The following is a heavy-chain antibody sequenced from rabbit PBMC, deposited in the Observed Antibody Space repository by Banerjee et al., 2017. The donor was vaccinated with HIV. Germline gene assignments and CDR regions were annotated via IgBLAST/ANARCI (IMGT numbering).Heavy chain of an antibody. Sequence: QQLVESGGGLVKPGASLTLTCKASGIDFSSYSYMCWVRQTPGKGLEWIACINTSTGNTVYATWAKGRFTISKTSWTTVTLQMTSLTAADTATYFCARNNATGRSYDLWGQGTLVTV. D-gene: IGHD8-1*01. J-gene: IGHJ4*01. CDR3: ARNNATGRSYDL. CDR2: INTSTGNT. V-gene: IGHV1S40*01. CDR1: GIDFSSYSY.